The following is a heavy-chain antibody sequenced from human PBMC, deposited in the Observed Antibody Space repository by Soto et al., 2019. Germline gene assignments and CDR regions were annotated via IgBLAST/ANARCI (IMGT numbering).Heavy chain of an antibody. V-gene: IGHV4-30-2*01. CDR2: IYHSGST. CDR1: GVSISSGGYS. D-gene: IGHD2-8*01. CDR3: ARGVKDIVLMVYAIGGYYFDY. J-gene: IGHJ4*02. Sequence: SETLSLTCAVSGVSISSGGYSWSWIRQPPGKGLEWIGYIYHSGSTYYNPSLKSRVTISVDRSKNQFSLKLSSVTAADTAVYYCARGVKDIVLMVYAIGGYYFDYWGQGTLVTVSS.